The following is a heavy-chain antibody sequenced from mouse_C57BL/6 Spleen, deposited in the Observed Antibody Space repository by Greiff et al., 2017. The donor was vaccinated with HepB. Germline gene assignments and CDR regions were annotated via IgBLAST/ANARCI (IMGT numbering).Heavy chain of an antibody. Sequence: VQLQQPGAELVRPGSSVKLSCKASGYTFTSYWMDWVKQRPGQGLEWIGNIYPSDSETHYNQKFKDKATLTVDKSSSTAYMQLSSLTSEDSAVYYGARRSWTYYAMDYWGQGTSVTVSS. CDR1: GYTFTSYW. V-gene: IGHV1-61*01. CDR2: IYPSDSET. J-gene: IGHJ4*01. CDR3: ARRSWTYYAMDY.